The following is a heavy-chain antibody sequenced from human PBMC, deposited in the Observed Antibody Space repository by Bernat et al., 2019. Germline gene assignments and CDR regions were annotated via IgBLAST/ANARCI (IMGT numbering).Heavy chain of an antibody. V-gene: IGHV3-66*01. Sequence: EVQVVESGGVLVQPGGSLRLSCAASGFIVSSHYMNWVRQAPGRGLEWVSVLDSGGSTDYADSVKGRFTISRDNSKNTLYLQMNILRAEDTAVYYCAREGPYGDRADAFDIWGQGTMVTVSS. CDR1: GFIVSSHY. D-gene: IGHD4-17*01. CDR2: LDSGGST. J-gene: IGHJ3*02. CDR3: AREGPYGDRADAFDI.